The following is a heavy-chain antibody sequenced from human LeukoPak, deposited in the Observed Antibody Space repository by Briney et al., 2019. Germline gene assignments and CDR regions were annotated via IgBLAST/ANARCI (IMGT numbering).Heavy chain of an antibody. V-gene: IGHV6-1*01. J-gene: IGHJ3*02. CDR1: GDSVSTNGVA. Sequence: SQTLSLTCGISGDSVSTNGVAWTWIRQSPLRGLEWLGRTYYRSKWYNDYAVSVKSRITINPDTSRNQFSLQLNSVTPEDTAVYYCARGRSSAFDTWGQGTVVTVSS. CDR3: ARGRSSAFDT. CDR2: TYYRSKWYN.